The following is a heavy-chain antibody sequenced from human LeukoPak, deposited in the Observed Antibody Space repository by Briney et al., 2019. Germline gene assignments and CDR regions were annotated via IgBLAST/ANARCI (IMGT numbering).Heavy chain of an antibody. Sequence: ASVKVSCKASGGTFSSHAISWVRQAPGQGLEWMGRIIPIFGTANYAQKFQGRVTITTDESTSTAYMELSSLRSEDTAVYYCARERITMVRGGIYYMDVWGKGTTVTVSS. CDR1: GGTFSSHA. CDR3: ARERITMVRGGIYYMDV. V-gene: IGHV1-69*05. J-gene: IGHJ6*03. CDR2: IIPIFGTA. D-gene: IGHD3-10*01.